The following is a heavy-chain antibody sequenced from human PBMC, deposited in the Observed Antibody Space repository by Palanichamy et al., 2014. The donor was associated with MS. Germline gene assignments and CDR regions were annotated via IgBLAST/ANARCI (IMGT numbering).Heavy chain of an antibody. J-gene: IGHJ6*02. Sequence: QVQLVESGGGVVQPGRSLRLSCAASEFTFSSYRMHWVRQAPGKGLEWVAVISDDGSNEYYADSVKGRFTVSRDNSKNTLFLQVHSLRPEDTAIYYCARSYSGSHYSVTYFFFGMDVWGQGTTVTVSS. V-gene: IGHV3-30-3*01. CDR3: ARSYSGSHYSVTYFFFGMDV. CDR1: EFTFSSYR. D-gene: IGHD1-26*01. CDR2: ISDDGSNE.